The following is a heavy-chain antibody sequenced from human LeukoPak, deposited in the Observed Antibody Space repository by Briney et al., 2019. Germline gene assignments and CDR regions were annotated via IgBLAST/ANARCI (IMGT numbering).Heavy chain of an antibody. CDR3: ARRSFDL. V-gene: IGHV3-7*03. CDR2: IKKDGTEK. CDR1: GITFSRFW. J-gene: IGHJ2*01. Sequence: TGGSLRLSCAASGITFSRFWMSWVRQAPGKGLQWVANIKKDGTEKWYADSVKGRFTISRDNAKNSLYLQMNSLRAEDTAVYYCARRSFDLWGRGTLVTVSP.